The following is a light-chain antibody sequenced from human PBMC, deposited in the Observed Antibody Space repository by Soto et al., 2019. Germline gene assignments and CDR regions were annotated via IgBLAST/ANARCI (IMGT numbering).Light chain of an antibody. J-gene: IGKJ2*01. CDR1: QGISNY. V-gene: IGKV1-27*01. Sequence: DIQMTQSPSSLSASVGDRVTITCRASQGISNYLAWYQQKPGKVPKLLIYAASGLQSGVPSRFIGSGSGTDFPPTISSQHPEDAATYFRQKYVKAPKTFGQGTKLEIK. CDR2: AAS. CDR3: QKYVKAPKT.